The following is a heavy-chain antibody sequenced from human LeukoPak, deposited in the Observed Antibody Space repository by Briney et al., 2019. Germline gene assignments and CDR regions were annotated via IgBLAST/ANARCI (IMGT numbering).Heavy chain of an antibody. CDR1: GYTFTGYY. J-gene: IGHJ4*02. Sequence: GASVKVSCKASGYTFTGYYMHWVRQAPGQGLEWMGRINPNSGGTNYAQKFQGRVTMTRDTSISTAYMELSRLRSDDTAVYYCARDIIGYSSSWYPDYWGQGTLVTVSS. V-gene: IGHV1-2*06. CDR3: ARDIIGYSSSWYPDY. CDR2: INPNSGGT. D-gene: IGHD6-13*01.